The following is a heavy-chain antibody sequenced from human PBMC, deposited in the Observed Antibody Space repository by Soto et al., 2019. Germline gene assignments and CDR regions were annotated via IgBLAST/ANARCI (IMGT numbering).Heavy chain of an antibody. CDR2: IYYSGST. CDR3: ARDRFLKSPPEINWFDP. Sequence: SETLSLTCTVSGGSISSYYWSWIRQPPGKGLEWIGYIYYSGSTNYNPPLKSRVTISVDTSKNQFSLKLSSVTAADTAAYYCARDRFLKSPPEINWFDPWGQGTLVTVSS. D-gene: IGHD3-3*01. J-gene: IGHJ5*02. CDR1: GGSISSYY. V-gene: IGHV4-59*01.